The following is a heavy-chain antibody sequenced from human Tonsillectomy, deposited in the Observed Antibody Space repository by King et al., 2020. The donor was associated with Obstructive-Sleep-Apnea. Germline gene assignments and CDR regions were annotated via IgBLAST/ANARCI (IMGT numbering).Heavy chain of an antibody. J-gene: IGHJ6*02. V-gene: IGHV3-23*04. Sequence: VQLVESGGGLVQPGGSLRLSCAASGFTFSSYAMSWVRQAPGKGLEWVSAISGSGGSTYYADSVKGRFTISRDNSKNTLYLQMNSLRAEDTAVYYCAKVLWSGYYETYYYYGMDVWGQGTTVTVSS. CDR3: AKVLWSGYYETYYYYGMDV. CDR2: ISGSGGST. D-gene: IGHD3-3*01. CDR1: GFTFSSYA.